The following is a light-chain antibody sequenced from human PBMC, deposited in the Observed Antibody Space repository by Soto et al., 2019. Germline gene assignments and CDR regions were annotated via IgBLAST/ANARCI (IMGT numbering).Light chain of an antibody. V-gene: IGKV3-20*01. CDR2: DTS. CDR3: QQYGSSPET. J-gene: IGKJ1*01. CDR1: QSVSSSY. Sequence: EIVLTQSPGTLSLSPGERATLSCRASQSVSSSYLAWYQQKPGQAPRLLIYDTSSRATGIPDRFSGSGSGTDFTLTISRLEPEEFAVDYCQQYGSSPETFGQGTKVEIK.